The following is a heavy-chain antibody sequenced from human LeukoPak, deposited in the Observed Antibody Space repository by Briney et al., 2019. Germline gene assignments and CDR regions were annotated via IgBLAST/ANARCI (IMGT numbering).Heavy chain of an antibody. J-gene: IGHJ5*02. D-gene: IGHD4-11*01. Sequence: ASVKVSCKASGYTFTGYYMHWVRQAPGQGLEWMGWINPNSGGTNYAQKFQGRVTMTRDTSISTAYMELSRLRSDDTAVYYCARDPTTGYSNYLSPTWFDPWGQGTLVTVSS. V-gene: IGHV1-2*02. CDR1: GYTFTGYY. CDR3: ARDPTTGYSNYLSPTWFDP. CDR2: INPNSGGT.